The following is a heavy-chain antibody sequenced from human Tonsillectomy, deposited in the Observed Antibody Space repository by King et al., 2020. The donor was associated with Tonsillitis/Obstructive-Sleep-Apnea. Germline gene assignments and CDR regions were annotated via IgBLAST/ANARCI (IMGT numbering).Heavy chain of an antibody. D-gene: IGHD1-26*01. CDR3: ARQRGGSYYYYYMDV. V-gene: IGHV5-51*01. Sequence: VQLVESGAEVKKPGESLKISCKGSGYSFTSYWIGWVRQMPGKGPEWMGIIYPGDSDTRYSPSFQGQVTISADKSISTAYLQWSSLKASDTAMYYCARQRGGSYYYYYMDVWGKGTTVTVSS. CDR1: GYSFTSYW. J-gene: IGHJ6*03. CDR2: IYPGDSDT.